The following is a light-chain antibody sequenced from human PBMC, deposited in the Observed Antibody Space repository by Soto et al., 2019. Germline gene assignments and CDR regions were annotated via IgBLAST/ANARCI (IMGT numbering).Light chain of an antibody. J-gene: IGLJ3*02. CDR1: SSNIGSNY. CDR3: VAWDDSLSAWV. V-gene: IGLV1-47*01. CDR2: KDN. Sequence: QSVVTQPPSASGTPGQTVTISCSGSSSNIGSNYVYWHQQLPGTAPRLLIYKDNQRPSGVPDRFSGSKSGTSASLAISGLRSEDEADYYCVAWDDSLSAWVFGGGTKLTVL.